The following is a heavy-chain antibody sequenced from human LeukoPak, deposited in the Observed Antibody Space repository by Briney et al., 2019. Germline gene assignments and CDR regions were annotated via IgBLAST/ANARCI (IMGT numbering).Heavy chain of an antibody. D-gene: IGHD3-16*01. CDR1: GYSFTDYW. J-gene: IGHJ4*02. Sequence: GESLKISCEASGYSFTDYWIGWVRQMPGKGLEWMGIIYAGDSDTRYSPSFQGQVTISVDKSISAAYLQWSSLKASDTARYYCARGQRGSYSPYFDYWGQGTLVTVSS. V-gene: IGHV5-51*01. CDR3: ARGQRGSYSPYFDY. CDR2: IYAGDSDT.